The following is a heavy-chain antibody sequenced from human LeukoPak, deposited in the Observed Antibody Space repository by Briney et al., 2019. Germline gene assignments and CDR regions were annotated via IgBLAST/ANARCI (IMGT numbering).Heavy chain of an antibody. J-gene: IGHJ6*03. Sequence: SETLSLTCAVSGGSISSSNYYWGWIRPPPGKGLEWIGSIYYGGSTYYNPSLKSRVTISVDTTKNQFSLRLSSVTAADTAVYYCARASVTYYYYYYMDVWGKGTTVTVSS. D-gene: IGHD4-11*01. CDR3: ARASVTYYYYYYMDV. CDR1: GGSISSSNYY. V-gene: IGHV4-39*07. CDR2: IYYGGST.